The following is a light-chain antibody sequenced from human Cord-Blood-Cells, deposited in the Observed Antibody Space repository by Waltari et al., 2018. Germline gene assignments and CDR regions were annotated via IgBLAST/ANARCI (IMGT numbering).Light chain of an antibody. CDR1: QDISNY. Sequence: DIQMTQSPSSLSASVGDRVTITCQASQDISNYLNWYQQKPGKAPKLLIYDASNLETGVPSRVGGSGSGTDFTFTISSLQPEDIATYYCQQYDNLPITFGQGTRLEIK. J-gene: IGKJ5*01. CDR3: QQYDNLPIT. CDR2: DAS. V-gene: IGKV1-33*01.